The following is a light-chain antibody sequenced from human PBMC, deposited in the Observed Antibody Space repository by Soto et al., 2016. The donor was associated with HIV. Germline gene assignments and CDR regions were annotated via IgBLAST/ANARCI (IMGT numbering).Light chain of an antibody. CDR1: KLGDKY. J-gene: IGLJ2*01. Sequence: SYELTQSPSLSVSPGQTASITCSGDKLGDKYTSWYQQKPGQSPVLVMYQDTRRPSGIPERFSGSNSGNTATLTISGTQAMDEADYYCQAWDSKTHVVFGGGTELTVL. V-gene: IGLV3-1*01. CDR2: QDT. CDR3: QAWDSKTHVV.